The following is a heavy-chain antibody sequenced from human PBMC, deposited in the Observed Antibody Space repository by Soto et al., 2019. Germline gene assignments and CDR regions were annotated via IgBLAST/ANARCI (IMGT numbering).Heavy chain of an antibody. Sequence: GGSLRLSCAASGFTFSSYAMHWVRQAPGKGLEWVAVISYDGSNKYYADSVKGRFTISRDNSKNTLYLQMNSLRAEDTAVYYCARGGGYGDYDGYYFDYWGQGTLVTVSS. CDR3: ARGGGYGDYDGYYFDY. V-gene: IGHV3-30-3*01. J-gene: IGHJ4*02. CDR2: ISYDGSNK. D-gene: IGHD4-17*01. CDR1: GFTFSSYA.